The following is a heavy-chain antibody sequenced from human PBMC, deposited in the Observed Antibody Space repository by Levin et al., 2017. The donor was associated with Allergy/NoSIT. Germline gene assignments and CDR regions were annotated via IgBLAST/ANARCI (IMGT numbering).Heavy chain of an antibody. CDR2: INPSGST. D-gene: IGHD3-10*01. V-gene: IGHV4-34*01. Sequence: SSETLSLTCTVYGASFSGFYWSWIRQPPGKGLEWIGEINPSGSTNYNPSLKSRVTMSVDTSKNQFSLQLSSMTAADTAVYYCARGYGSGSFYKYWGQGTLVTVSS. CDR3: ARGYGSGSFYKY. CDR1: GASFSGFY. J-gene: IGHJ4*02.